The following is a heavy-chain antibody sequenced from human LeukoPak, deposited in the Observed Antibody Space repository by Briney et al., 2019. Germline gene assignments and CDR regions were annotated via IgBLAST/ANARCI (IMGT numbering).Heavy chain of an antibody. J-gene: IGHJ6*03. D-gene: IGHD3-10*01. V-gene: IGHV4-61*01. CDR1: GYSISSGYY. Sequence: SETLSLTCTVSGYSISSGYYWSWIRQPPGKGLEWIGYIYFSGSTNYNPSLKSRVTISVDTSKNQFSLRLSSVTAADTAAYYCARVEEGYGSGRRENYYYYYMDVWGKGTTVTISS. CDR2: IYFSGST. CDR3: ARVEEGYGSGRRENYYYYYMDV.